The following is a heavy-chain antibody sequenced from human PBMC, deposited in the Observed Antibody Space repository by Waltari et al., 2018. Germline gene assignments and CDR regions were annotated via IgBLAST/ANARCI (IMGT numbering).Heavy chain of an antibody. J-gene: IGHJ3*01. CDR3: AFSRGWSSPFGAYDT. CDR2: INSDGSDA. V-gene: IGHV3-74*01. D-gene: IGHD6-19*01. Sequence: EVQLVESGGGLVQPGGSRRVSCAACGFAFSAYWMHWVRQVPGKGLLWVSHINSDGSDASYADSVKGRFTISRDNAKNTLYLEMSSLRAEDTAVYYCAFSRGWSSPFGAYDTWGQGTMVSVSS. CDR1: GFAFSAYW.